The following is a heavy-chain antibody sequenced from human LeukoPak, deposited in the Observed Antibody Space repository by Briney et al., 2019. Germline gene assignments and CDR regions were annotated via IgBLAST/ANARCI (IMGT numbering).Heavy chain of an antibody. J-gene: IGHJ4*02. CDR2: ISGSGGST. Sequence: PGGSLRLSCAASGFTFSSYAMSWVRQAPWKGLEWVSAISGSGGSTYYADSVKGRFTISRDNSKNTLYLQMNSLRAEDTAVYYCAKSRLHPVEMATITDYWGQGTLVTVSS. CDR3: AKSRLHPVEMATITDY. CDR1: GFTFSSYA. V-gene: IGHV3-23*01. D-gene: IGHD5-24*01.